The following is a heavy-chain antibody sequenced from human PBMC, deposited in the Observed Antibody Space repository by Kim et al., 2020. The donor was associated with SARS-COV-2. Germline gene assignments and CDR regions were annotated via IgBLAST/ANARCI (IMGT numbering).Heavy chain of an antibody. Sequence: ASVKASCKASGYTFTSYYMHWVRQAPGQGLEWMGIINPSGGSTSYAQKFQGRVTMTRDTSTSTVYMELSSLRSEDTAVYYCARAMVRGVIVYYFDYWGQGTLVTVSS. D-gene: IGHD3-10*01. CDR2: INPSGGST. CDR3: ARAMVRGVIVYYFDY. V-gene: IGHV1-46*01. J-gene: IGHJ4*02. CDR1: GYTFTSYY.